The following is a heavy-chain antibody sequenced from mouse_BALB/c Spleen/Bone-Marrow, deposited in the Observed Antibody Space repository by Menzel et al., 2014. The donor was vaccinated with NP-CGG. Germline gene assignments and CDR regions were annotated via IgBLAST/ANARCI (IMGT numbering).Heavy chain of an antibody. Sequence: VQLQQPGPELMKPGASVKISCKASGYSFSSYYMHWVKQSHGKSLEWIGYIDPFNGGTSYNQKFKGKATLTVDKSSSTAYMHLSSLTSEDPAVYYCAGEGSYYYGSGYFDVWGAGTTVTVSS. V-gene: IGHV1S135*01. CDR2: IDPFNGGT. CDR1: GYSFSSYY. D-gene: IGHD1-1*01. J-gene: IGHJ1*01. CDR3: AGEGSYYYGSGYFDV.